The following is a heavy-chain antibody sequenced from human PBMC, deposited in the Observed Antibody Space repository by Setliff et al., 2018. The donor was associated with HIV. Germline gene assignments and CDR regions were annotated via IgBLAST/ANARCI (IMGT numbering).Heavy chain of an antibody. D-gene: IGHD6-13*01. Sequence: TLSLTCAVYGESLSGYYWSWIRQPPGKGLEWVGEINHSRATNYNPSLQSRLTVSVDTSKNQFSLKLSSVTAADTAMYYCVRGGDSSSWYWGRWFGPWDQGTLVTVSS. J-gene: IGHJ5*02. CDR2: INHSRAT. CDR1: GESLSGYY. CDR3: VRGGDSSSWYWGRWFGP. V-gene: IGHV4-34*01.